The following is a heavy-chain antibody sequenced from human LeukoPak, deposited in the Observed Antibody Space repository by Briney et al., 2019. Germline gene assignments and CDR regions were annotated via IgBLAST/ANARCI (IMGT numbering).Heavy chain of an antibody. CDR2: LYYSGST. J-gene: IGHJ4*02. V-gene: IGHV4-39*01. CDR3: ARRHDGEFDY. Sequence: SETLSLTCTVSGGSISSSSHHWGWIRLPPGKGLEWIGNLYYSGSTYYNPSLKSRVTISVDRSKNQFSLKLNSVTAADTAVYYCARRHDGEFDYWGQGTLVTVSS. D-gene: IGHD3-10*01. CDR1: GGSISSSSHH.